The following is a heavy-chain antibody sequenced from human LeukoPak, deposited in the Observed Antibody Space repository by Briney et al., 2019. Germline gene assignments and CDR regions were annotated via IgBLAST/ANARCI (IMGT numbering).Heavy chain of an antibody. D-gene: IGHD6-19*01. CDR1: GFTFSSYA. CDR3: AKKTIAVAGPFDY. J-gene: IGHJ4*02. CDR2: ISYDGSNK. Sequence: GGSLRLSCAASGFTFSSYAMHWVRQAPGKGLEWVAVISYDGSNKYYVDSVKGRFTISRDNSKNALYLQMNSLRAEDTAVYYCAKKTIAVAGPFDYWGQGTLVTVSP. V-gene: IGHV3-30-3*02.